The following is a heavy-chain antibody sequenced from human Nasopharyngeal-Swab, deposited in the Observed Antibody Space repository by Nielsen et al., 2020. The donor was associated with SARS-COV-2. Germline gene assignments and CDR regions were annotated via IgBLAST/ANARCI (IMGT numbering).Heavy chain of an antibody. CDR2: IRSKAYGGTT. J-gene: IGHJ4*02. D-gene: IGHD3-10*01. V-gene: IGHV3-49*02. CDR3: TRVNAGAMVRGVTNPFDY. Sequence: WIRQPPGKGLGWVGFIRSKAYGGTTEYAASVKGRFTISRDDSKSIAYLQMNSLKTEDTAVYYCTRVNAGAMVRGVTNPFDYWGQGTLVTVSS.